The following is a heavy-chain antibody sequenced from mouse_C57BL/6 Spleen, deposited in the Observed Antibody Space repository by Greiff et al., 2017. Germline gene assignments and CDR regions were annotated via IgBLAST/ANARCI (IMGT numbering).Heavy chain of an antibody. CDR1: GYTFTSYW. D-gene: IGHD4-1*01. Sequence: QVQLQQPGAELVKPGASVKLSCKASGYTFTSYWMQWVKQRPGQGLEWIGEIDPSDSYTNYNQKFKGKATLTVDTSSSPAYMQLSSLTSEDSAVYYCASPPLGRDYGGQGTTLTVSS. CDR3: ASPPLGRDY. V-gene: IGHV1-50*01. CDR2: IDPSDSYT. J-gene: IGHJ2*01.